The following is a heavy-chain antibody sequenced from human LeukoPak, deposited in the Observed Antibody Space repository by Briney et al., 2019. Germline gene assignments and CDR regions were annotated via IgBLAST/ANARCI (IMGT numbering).Heavy chain of an antibody. CDR1: GFTFSSYG. CDR2: IRYDGSNK. CDR3: AADYYDSSGYYQGRDY. J-gene: IGHJ4*02. V-gene: IGHV3-30*02. D-gene: IGHD3-22*01. Sequence: GGSLRLSCAASGFTFSSYGMHWVRQAPGKVLEWVAFIRYDGSNKYYADSVKGRFTISRDNSKNTLYLQMNSLRAEDTAVYYCAADYYDSSGYYQGRDYWGQGTLVTVSS.